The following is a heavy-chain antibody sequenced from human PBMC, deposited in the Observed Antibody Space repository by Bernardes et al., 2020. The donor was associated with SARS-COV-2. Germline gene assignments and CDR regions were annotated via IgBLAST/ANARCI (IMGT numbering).Heavy chain of an antibody. J-gene: IGHJ5*02. CDR3: ATAPFWSGYSVNWFDP. V-gene: IGHV1-24*01. CDR2: FDPEDGET. Sequence: ASGKVSCKVSGYTLTELAMHWVRQAPGKGREWMGGFDPEDGETIYAQKFQGRVTMTEDTSTDTAYMELSSLRSEDTAVYYCATAPFWSGYSVNWFDPWGQGTLVTVSS. D-gene: IGHD3-3*01. CDR1: GYTLTELA.